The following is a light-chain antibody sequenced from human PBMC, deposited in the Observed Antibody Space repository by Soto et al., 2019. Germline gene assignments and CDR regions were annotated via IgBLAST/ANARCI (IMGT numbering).Light chain of an antibody. CDR3: SSYTSSSTFYV. J-gene: IGLJ1*01. Sequence: QSVLTQPASVSGSPEQSITISCTGTSSDIGSYNLVSWYQQHPGKAPKVMIYEATKRPSGVSNRFSGSKSGNTASLTISGLQAEDEADYYCSSYTSSSTFYVFGTGTKLTVL. V-gene: IGLV2-14*02. CDR2: EAT. CDR1: SSDIGSYNL.